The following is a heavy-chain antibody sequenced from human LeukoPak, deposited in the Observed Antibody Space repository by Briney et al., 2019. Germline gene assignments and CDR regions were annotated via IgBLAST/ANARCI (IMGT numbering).Heavy chain of an antibody. CDR2: ISSSSSYI. Sequence: GGSLRLSCAASGFTFSDYYMSWIRQAPGKGLEWVSSISSSSSYIYYADSVKGRFTISRDNAKNSLYLQMNSLRAEDTAVYYCASVGRYQHTDYWGQGTLVTVSS. J-gene: IGHJ4*02. CDR1: GFTFSDYY. D-gene: IGHD2-2*01. V-gene: IGHV3-11*06. CDR3: ASVGRYQHTDY.